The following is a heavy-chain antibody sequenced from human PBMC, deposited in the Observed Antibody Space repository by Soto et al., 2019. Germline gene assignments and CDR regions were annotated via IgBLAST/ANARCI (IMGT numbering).Heavy chain of an antibody. CDR3: AREDRDRETGLVPAAIDGMDV. Sequence: QVQLVQSGAEVKKPGSSVKVSCKASGGTISRYSITWVRQPPGHGLEWIGRVIPIFGIPTYAQKFQGRVTITADESTSTAYMELSSLRSDDTAVYYCAREDRDRETGLVPAAIDGMDVWGQGTTVTVSS. CDR2: VIPIFGIP. CDR1: GGTISRYS. D-gene: IGHD2-2*01. V-gene: IGHV1-69*08. J-gene: IGHJ6*02.